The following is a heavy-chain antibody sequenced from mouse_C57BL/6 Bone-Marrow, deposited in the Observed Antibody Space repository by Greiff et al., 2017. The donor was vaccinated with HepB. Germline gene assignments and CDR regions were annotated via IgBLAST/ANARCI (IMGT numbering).Heavy chain of an antibody. V-gene: IGHV5-9*01. CDR3: ARGITTVVATRFAY. CDR2: ISGGGGNT. D-gene: IGHD1-1*01. CDR1: GFTFSSYT. Sequence: EVKLMESGGGLVKPGGSLKLSCAASGFTFSSYTMSWVRQTPEKRLEWVATISGGGGNTYYPDSVKGQFTISRDNAKNTLYLQMSSLRSEDTALYYCARGITTVVATRFAYWGQGTLVTVSA. J-gene: IGHJ3*01.